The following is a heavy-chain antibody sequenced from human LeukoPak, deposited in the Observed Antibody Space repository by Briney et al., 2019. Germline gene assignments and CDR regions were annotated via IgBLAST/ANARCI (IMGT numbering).Heavy chain of an antibody. J-gene: IGHJ4*02. D-gene: IGHD5-24*01. CDR2: ISGDGGNK. V-gene: IGHV3-43*02. Sequence: GWCLRLSCAASGFTFDDYGIHWVRQAPGKGLKWVSLISGDGGNKYYADSVKGRFIISRDNSKNYLYLQMNSLRTEDTALYYCAKDIGDGYTFGFDYWGQGTLVTVSS. CDR1: GFTFDDYG. CDR3: AKDIGDGYTFGFDY.